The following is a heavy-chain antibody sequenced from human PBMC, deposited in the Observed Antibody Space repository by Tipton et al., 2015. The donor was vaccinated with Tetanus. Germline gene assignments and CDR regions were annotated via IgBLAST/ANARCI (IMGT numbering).Heavy chain of an antibody. J-gene: IGHJ4*02. CDR1: GGSIRGGTFY. D-gene: IGHD3-16*02. CDR3: AKTAGYDNTWLYHFDF. V-gene: IGHV4-39*01. CDR2: IYESGDT. Sequence: TLSLTCTVSGGSIRGGTFYWGWIRQPPGKGLEWIGSIYESGDTYYIPSLKSRVTISVDTPKNQFSLKLSSVTAADTAVYFCAKTAGYDNTWLYHFDFWGQGILGTVSS.